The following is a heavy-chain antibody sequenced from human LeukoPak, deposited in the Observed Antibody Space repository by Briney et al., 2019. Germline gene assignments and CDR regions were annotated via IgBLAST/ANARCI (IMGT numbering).Heavy chain of an antibody. D-gene: IGHD3-10*01. CDR3: ARTSARGAQFDY. V-gene: IGHV4-4*07. CDR2: IYASGST. Sequence: SETLSLTCTVSGGSISNYYWSWIRQPAGMGLEWIGRIYASGSTNYNPSLKSRVTMSVDTSNNQFPLNLSSVTAADTAVYYCARTSARGAQFDYWGQGTLVTVSS. J-gene: IGHJ4*02. CDR1: GGSISNYY.